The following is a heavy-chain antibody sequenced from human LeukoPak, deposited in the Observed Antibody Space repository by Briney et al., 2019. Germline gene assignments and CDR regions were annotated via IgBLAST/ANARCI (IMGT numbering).Heavy chain of an antibody. CDR3: ARHKPTYFDWLFLFDY. Sequence: SETLSLTCAVYGGSFSGYYWSWIRQPPGKGLEWIGSIYYSGSTYYNPSLKSRVTISVDTSKNQFSLKLSSVTAADTAVYYCARHKPTYFDWLFLFDYWGQGALVTVSS. D-gene: IGHD3-9*01. V-gene: IGHV4-34*01. CDR2: IYYSGST. CDR1: GGSFSGYY. J-gene: IGHJ4*02.